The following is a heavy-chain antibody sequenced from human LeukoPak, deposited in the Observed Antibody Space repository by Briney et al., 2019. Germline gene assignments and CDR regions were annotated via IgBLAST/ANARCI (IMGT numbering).Heavy chain of an antibody. V-gene: IGHV3-74*01. CDR1: GFTYSTYC. J-gene: IGHJ4*02. Sequence: GGSLRLSCAASGFTYSTYCMHWVRQAPGKGPMWVSRICPDGTVTNYADSVKARFIISRDNARNTVYLQMNSLRVEDTAVYYCVRDFRSADYWGQGTLVTVSS. CDR3: VRDFRSADY. CDR2: ICPDGTVT.